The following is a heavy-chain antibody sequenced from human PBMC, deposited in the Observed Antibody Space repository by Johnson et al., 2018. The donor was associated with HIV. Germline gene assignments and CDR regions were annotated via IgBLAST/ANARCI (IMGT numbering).Heavy chain of an antibody. Sequence: VQLVESGGGLIQPGGSLRLSCAASGLSVSYGYMTWVRQAPGKGLEWVSVIYSGGNTYYTDSVKGRFTISRDNSDNTMYLQMNSLRDEDTAVYYCARGGLGYQNIHDPFDIWGQGTMVTVSS. V-gene: IGHV3-53*01. J-gene: IGHJ3*02. CDR3: ARGGLGYQNIHDPFDI. D-gene: IGHD6-13*01. CDR2: IYSGGNT. CDR1: GLSVSYGY.